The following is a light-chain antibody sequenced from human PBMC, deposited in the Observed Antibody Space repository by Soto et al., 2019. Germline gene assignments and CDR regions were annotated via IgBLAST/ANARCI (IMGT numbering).Light chain of an antibody. Sequence: DIQMTQSPSSLSASVGDSVTITCRASQNINNYLNWYQQKPGKAPKVLIYAASSLQSGVPSRFSGSGSETDFTLTITSLQPEDFATYYCQQSYSTPWTFGQGTKVDIK. CDR1: QNINNY. V-gene: IGKV1-39*01. CDR3: QQSYSTPWT. CDR2: AAS. J-gene: IGKJ1*01.